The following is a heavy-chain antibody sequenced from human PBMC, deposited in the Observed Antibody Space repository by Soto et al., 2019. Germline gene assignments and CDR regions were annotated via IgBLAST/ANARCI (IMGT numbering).Heavy chain of an antibody. D-gene: IGHD1-7*01. J-gene: IGHJ4*02. CDR2: MNPNSGNT. CDR3: ARDPELRRTFDY. CDR1: GYTFTSYD. Sequence: ASVKVSCKASGYTFTSYDINWVRQATGQGLEWMGWMNPNSGNTGYAQKFQGRVTMTRNTSISTAYMELSSLRSEDTAVYYCARDPELRRTFDYWGQGTLVTVSS. V-gene: IGHV1-8*01.